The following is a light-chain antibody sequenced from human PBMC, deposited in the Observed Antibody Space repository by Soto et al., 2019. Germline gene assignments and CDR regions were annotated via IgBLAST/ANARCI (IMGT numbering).Light chain of an antibody. CDR2: AAS. Sequence: DIQMTQSPSSLSASVGDRVTITCRASQSISSYLNWYQQKPGKVPKLLIYAASSLQNGVPSWFSGSGSGTDFTLTISSLQPEDFATYYCQQTYSTPGTFGQGTKVEIK. V-gene: IGKV1-39*01. J-gene: IGKJ1*01. CDR3: QQTYSTPGT. CDR1: QSISSY.